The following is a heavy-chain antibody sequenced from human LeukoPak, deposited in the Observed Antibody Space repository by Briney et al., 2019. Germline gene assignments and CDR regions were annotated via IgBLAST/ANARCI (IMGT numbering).Heavy chain of an antibody. Sequence: SVKVSCKASGYTFTSYGISWVRQAPGQGLEWMGRIIPILGIANYAQKFQGRVTITADKSTSTAYMELSSLRSEDTAVYYCARQLSAPDAAGYYGMDVWGQGTTVTVSS. V-gene: IGHV1-69*04. CDR3: ARQLSAPDAAGYYGMDV. CDR2: IIPILGIA. J-gene: IGHJ6*02. CDR1: GYTFTSYG. D-gene: IGHD6-13*01.